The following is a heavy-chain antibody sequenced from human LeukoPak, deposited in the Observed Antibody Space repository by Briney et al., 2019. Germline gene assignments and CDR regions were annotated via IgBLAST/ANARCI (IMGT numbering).Heavy chain of an antibody. D-gene: IGHD4-17*01. CDR1: GYSISSGYY. J-gene: IGHJ4*02. Sequence: PSETLSLTCAVSGYSISSGYYWGWIRQPPGKGLEWIGRIYTSGSTNYNPSLKSRVTMSVDTSKNQFSLKLSSVTAADTAVYYCARDGTTVTWGQGTLVTVSS. V-gene: IGHV4-38-2*02. CDR2: IYTSGST. CDR3: ARDGTTVT.